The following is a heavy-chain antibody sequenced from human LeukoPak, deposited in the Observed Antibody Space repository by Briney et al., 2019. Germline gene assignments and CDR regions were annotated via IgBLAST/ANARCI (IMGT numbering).Heavy chain of an antibody. D-gene: IGHD7-27*01. J-gene: IGHJ4*02. Sequence: PSETLSLTCTVSGGSISSYYWSWIRQPPGKGLEWIGYISYSGSTNYNPSLKSRVTISVDTSKNHFSLKLSSVAAADTAVYYCARLISTGDWFDCWGQGTLVTVSS. CDR3: ARLISTGDWFDC. CDR2: ISYSGST. V-gene: IGHV4-59*08. CDR1: GGSISSYY.